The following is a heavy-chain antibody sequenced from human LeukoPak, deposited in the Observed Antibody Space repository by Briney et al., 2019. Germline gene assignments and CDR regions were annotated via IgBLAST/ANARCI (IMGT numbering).Heavy chain of an antibody. D-gene: IGHD5-18*01. V-gene: IGHV3-30*02. CDR3: AKAPTWIQLWVTFWYFDY. CDR1: GFTFSSYV. Sequence: GGSLRLPCAASGFTFSSYVMHWVRQAPGRGLEWVAVIRYDGSNKYYADSVKGRFTISRDNSKNTLFLQMNSLRAEDTAVYYCAKAPTWIQLWVTFWYFDYWGQGTLVTVSS. CDR2: IRYDGSNK. J-gene: IGHJ4*02.